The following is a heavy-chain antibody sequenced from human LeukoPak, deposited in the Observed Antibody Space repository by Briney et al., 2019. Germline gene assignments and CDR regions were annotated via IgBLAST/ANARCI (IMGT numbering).Heavy chain of an antibody. CDR1: EFTFSTYW. Sequence: GGSLRLSCVASEFTFSTYWMAWVRQAPGKGLEWVANIKYDGIEKYYMDSVKGRFTISRDNAKNSLYLHINNLRDDDTAVYYCARDLVTEPTGDWFDPWGQGTLVTVSS. CDR3: ARDLVTEPTGDWFDP. CDR2: IKYDGIEK. J-gene: IGHJ5*02. D-gene: IGHD2-21*01. V-gene: IGHV3-7*01.